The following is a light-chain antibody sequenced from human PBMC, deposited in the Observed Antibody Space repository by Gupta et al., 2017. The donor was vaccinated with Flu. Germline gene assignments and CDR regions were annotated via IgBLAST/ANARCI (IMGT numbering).Light chain of an antibody. V-gene: IGKV1-33*01. CDR1: QDISNY. CDR3: LQYDTTPPDT. J-gene: IGKJ2*01. Sequence: DRLTITCQASQDISNYLHWYQQKPGKAPKLLIYAASNLQTGVPSRFSGSGSGTDFTFTITNLQPEDIATYYCLQYDTTPPDTFGQGTKLE. CDR2: AAS.